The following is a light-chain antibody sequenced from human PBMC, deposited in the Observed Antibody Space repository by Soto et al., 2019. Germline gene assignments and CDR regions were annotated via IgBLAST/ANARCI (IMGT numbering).Light chain of an antibody. CDR2: GAS. V-gene: IGKV1-39*01. CDR3: QQTYTTPEIA. J-gene: IGKJ5*01. Sequence: DIPITQSPSPVSASVGDRVTITCRASQSISIYLNWYQLKPGKAPNLLMYGASYLKSGVPTRFSGSGSGTDFTLTISSLQPEDFAIYYCQQTYTTPEIAFGQGTRLEI. CDR1: QSISIY.